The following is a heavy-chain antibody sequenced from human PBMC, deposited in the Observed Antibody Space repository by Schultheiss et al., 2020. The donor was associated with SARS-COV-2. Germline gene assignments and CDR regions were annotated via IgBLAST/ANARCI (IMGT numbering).Heavy chain of an antibody. V-gene: IGHV3-30*01. CDR2: ISYDGSNK. D-gene: IGHD2-8*01. Sequence: GGSLRLSCAASGFTFSSYAMHWVRQAPGKGLEWVAVISYDGSNKYYADSVKGRFTISRDNSKNTLYLQMNSLRAEDTAVYYCARDGVMVYAMYYYYYGMDVWGQGTTVTVSS. J-gene: IGHJ6*02. CDR3: ARDGVMVYAMYYYYYGMDV. CDR1: GFTFSSYA.